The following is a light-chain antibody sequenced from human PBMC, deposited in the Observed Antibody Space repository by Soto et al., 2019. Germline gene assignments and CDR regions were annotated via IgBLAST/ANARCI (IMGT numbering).Light chain of an antibody. CDR3: SSYTSSNTLV. V-gene: IGLV2-14*01. CDR1: SSDVGAYNY. CDR2: EVS. Sequence: QSVLTQPASVSGSPGQSITISCTGTSSDVGAYNYVSWYQQPPRKAPKLMIFEVSDRPSGVSNRFSGSKSGNTSSLTISGLQAEDDDDYDCSSYTSSNTLVFGGGTKLTVL. J-gene: IGLJ2*01.